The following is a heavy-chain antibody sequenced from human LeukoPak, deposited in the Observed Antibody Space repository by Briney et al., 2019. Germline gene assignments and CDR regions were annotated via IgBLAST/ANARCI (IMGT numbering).Heavy chain of an antibody. CDR1: GFTVSSKY. J-gene: IGHJ3*02. CDR3: AKVRARGVIDAFDI. Sequence: GGSLRLSCAASGFTVSSKYMSWVRQAPGKGLEWVSTISGSGGTTYYVDSVKGRFTISRDNSKNTANLQMNSLRADDTAVYYCAKVRARGVIDAFDIWGQGTRVTVSS. CDR2: ISGSGGTT. V-gene: IGHV3-23*01. D-gene: IGHD3-10*01.